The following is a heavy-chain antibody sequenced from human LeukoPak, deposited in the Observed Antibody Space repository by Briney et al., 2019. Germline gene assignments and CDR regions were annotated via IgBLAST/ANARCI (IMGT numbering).Heavy chain of an antibody. D-gene: IGHD2-15*01. CDR1: GFTFSSYS. J-gene: IGHJ4*02. CDR3: ARDYTYCSGGTCYDRFDY. V-gene: IGHV3-7*01. Sequence: GGSLRLSCAASGFTFSSYSMNWVRQAPGKGLEWVANIKRDGSEKHYLDSVEGRFTISRDNAESSLYLQMTSLRAEDTAVYYCARDYTYCSGGTCYDRFDYWGQGTLVTVSS. CDR2: IKRDGSEK.